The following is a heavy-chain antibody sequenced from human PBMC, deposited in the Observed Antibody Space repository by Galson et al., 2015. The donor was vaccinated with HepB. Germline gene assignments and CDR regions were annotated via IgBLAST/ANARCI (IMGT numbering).Heavy chain of an antibody. J-gene: IGHJ4*02. V-gene: IGHV1-8*01. CDR2: MNPDGDNT. CDR3: ASLECWGGYPDY. D-gene: IGHD3-3*01. Sequence: SVKVSCKASGYNFTTYDINWVRQATGQGLEWMGWMNPDGDNTGYAQKFQGRLTVTGNTSINTVYMELSSLTSEDTAVYYCASLECWGGYPDYWGQGTLVTVSS. CDR1: GYNFTTYD.